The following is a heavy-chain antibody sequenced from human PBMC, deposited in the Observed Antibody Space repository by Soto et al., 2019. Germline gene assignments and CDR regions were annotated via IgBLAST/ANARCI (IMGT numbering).Heavy chain of an antibody. J-gene: IGHJ4*02. CDR2: ISAYNGNT. D-gene: IGHD3-10*01. Sequence: ASVKVSCKASGYTFTSYGISWVRQAPGQGLEWMGWISAYNGNTNYAQKLQGRVTMTTDTSTSTAYVELRSLRSDDTAVYYCARDSREKLLFIDGNDYWGQGTLVTVSS. CDR1: GYTFTSYG. V-gene: IGHV1-18*01. CDR3: ARDSREKLLFIDGNDY.